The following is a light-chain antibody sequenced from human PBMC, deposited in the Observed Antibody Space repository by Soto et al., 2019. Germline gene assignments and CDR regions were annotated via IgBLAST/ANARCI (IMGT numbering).Light chain of an antibody. Sequence: DIQMTQSPSTLSASVGDRVTITCRASKSISSGWAWYQQKPGKAPNLLIFQASSLKSGGPSRFSGSGSATEYTLTISSLQPDDFATSYCEHYSSSSGLTFGGGTKVEIK. CDR2: QAS. V-gene: IGKV1-5*03. CDR1: KSISSG. J-gene: IGKJ4*01. CDR3: EHYSSSSGLT.